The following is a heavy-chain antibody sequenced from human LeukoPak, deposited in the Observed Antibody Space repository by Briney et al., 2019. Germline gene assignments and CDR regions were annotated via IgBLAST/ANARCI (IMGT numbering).Heavy chain of an antibody. J-gene: IGHJ6*03. CDR2: INPNSGGT. Sequence: ASVKVSCKASGYTFTGYYMHWVRQAPGQGLEWMGWINPNSGGTNYAQKFQGGVTMTRDTSISTAYMELSRLRSDDTAVYYCARGLVRGYYYYYYMDVWGKGTTVTISS. CDR1: GYTFTGYY. CDR3: ARGLVRGYYYYYYMDV. D-gene: IGHD3-10*01. V-gene: IGHV1-2*02.